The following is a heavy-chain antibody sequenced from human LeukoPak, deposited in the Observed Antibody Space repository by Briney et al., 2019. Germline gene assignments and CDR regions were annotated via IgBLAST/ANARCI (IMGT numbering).Heavy chain of an antibody. D-gene: IGHD2-15*01. CDR2: IRYDGSNK. J-gene: IGHJ4*02. CDR3: AKFSSLVVVVAATSDY. CDR1: GFTFSSYG. V-gene: IGHV3-30*02. Sequence: PGGSLRLSCAASGFTFSSYGMHWVRQAPGKGLEWVAFIRYDGSNKYYADSVKGRFTISRDNSKNTLYLQMNSPRAEDTAVYYCAKFSSLVVVVAATSDYWGQGTLVTVSS.